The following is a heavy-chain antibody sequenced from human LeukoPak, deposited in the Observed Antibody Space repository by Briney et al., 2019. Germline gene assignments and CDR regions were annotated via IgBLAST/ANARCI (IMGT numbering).Heavy chain of an antibody. Sequence: SETLSLTCTVSGYSISSGYYWGWIRQPPGKGLEWIGSIYHSGSTNYNPSLKSRVTISVDTSKNQFSLKLSSVAAADAAVYYCARQGGGSGSSIDYWGQGTLVTVSS. CDR1: GYSISSGYY. CDR2: IYHSGST. D-gene: IGHD3-10*01. J-gene: IGHJ4*02. V-gene: IGHV4-38-2*02. CDR3: ARQGGGSGSSIDY.